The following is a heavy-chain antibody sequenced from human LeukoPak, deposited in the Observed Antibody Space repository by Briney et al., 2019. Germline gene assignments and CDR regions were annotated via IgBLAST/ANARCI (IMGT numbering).Heavy chain of an antibody. CDR3: ARDPGTLATYFDY. CDR2: IWYDGSKK. Sequence: PGGSVRLSCAASGYSFSSYGMQWVRQAPGKGLEWVAVIWYDGSKKYYADSVKGRFTISRDDSKNTLYLQMNSLRAEDTAIYYCARDPGTLATYFDYWGPGTLVTVSS. J-gene: IGHJ4*02. D-gene: IGHD6-13*01. V-gene: IGHV3-33*01. CDR1: GYSFSSYG.